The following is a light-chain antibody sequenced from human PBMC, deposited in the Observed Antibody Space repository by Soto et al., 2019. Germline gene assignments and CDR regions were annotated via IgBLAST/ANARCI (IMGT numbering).Light chain of an antibody. V-gene: IGKV3-15*01. CDR2: GAS. Sequence: EIVMTQSPVTLSLSPGDTATLSCRASQTITSNLAWYQQKPCQPPRLLIYGASTRATGIPARFSGSGSGTEFTLTVTNLQSEDFAVYYCQQYSSWVTFGGGTQLEI. CDR3: QQYSSWVT. CDR1: QTITSN. J-gene: IGKJ4*01.